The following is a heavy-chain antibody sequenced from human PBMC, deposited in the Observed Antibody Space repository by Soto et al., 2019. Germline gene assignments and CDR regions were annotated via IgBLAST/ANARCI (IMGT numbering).Heavy chain of an antibody. Sequence: GESLKXSCKGSGYNFNIYWIGWVRQMPGKGLEWMGIIYPGDSNTRYSPSFQGQVTISADKSISTAYLQWSSLKASDTAMYYCARTSTTWFDPWGQGTLVTVSS. J-gene: IGHJ5*02. CDR1: GYNFNIYW. V-gene: IGHV5-51*01. CDR2: IYPGDSNT. CDR3: ARTSTTWFDP. D-gene: IGHD5-12*01.